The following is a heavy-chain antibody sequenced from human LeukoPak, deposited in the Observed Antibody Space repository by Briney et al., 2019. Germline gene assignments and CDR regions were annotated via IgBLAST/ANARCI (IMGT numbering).Heavy chain of an antibody. D-gene: IGHD4-17*01. J-gene: IGHJ5*02. CDR1: GYTFTSYG. Sequence: ASVKVSCKASGYTFTSYGISWVRQAPGQGLEWMGWISAYNGNTSYAQELQGRVTMTTDTSTSTAYMELRSLRSDDTAVYYCARDGSLYGDYDNWFDPWGQGTLVTVSS. CDR3: ARDGSLYGDYDNWFDP. V-gene: IGHV1-18*01. CDR2: ISAYNGNT.